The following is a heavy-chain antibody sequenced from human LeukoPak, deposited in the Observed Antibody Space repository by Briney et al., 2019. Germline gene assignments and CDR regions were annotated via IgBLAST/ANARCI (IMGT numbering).Heavy chain of an antibody. J-gene: IGHJ3*02. CDR1: GFTFSSYA. CDR3: AKDRHYDSSGYEVDAFDI. D-gene: IGHD3-22*01. V-gene: IGHV3-23*01. Sequence: GGSLRLSCAASGFTFSSYAMSWVRQAPGKGLEWVSAISGSGGSTYYADSVEGRFTISRDNSKNTLYLQMNSLRAEDTAVYYCAKDRHYDSSGYEVDAFDIWGQGTMVTVSS. CDR2: ISGSGGST.